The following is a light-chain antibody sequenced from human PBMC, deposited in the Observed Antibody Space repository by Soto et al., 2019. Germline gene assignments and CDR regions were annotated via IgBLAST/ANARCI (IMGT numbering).Light chain of an antibody. CDR1: SSDVGAYNY. CDR2: DVS. J-gene: IGLJ3*02. V-gene: IGLV2-14*03. CDR3: CSYTRSSTLV. Sequence: QSVLTQPASVSGSPGQSITISCTGTSSDVGAYNYVSWYQQHPGKAPKLIIFDVSNRPSGVSNRFSGSKSGNTASLTISGLHAEDEGDYHCCSYTRSSTLVFGGGTKLTVL.